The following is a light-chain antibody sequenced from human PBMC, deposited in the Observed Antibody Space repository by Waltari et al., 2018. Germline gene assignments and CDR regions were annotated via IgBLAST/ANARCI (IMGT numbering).Light chain of an antibody. V-gene: IGLV2-23*02. CDR1: TGDDGNSNF. CDR2: EVI. J-gene: IGLJ3*02. CDR3: CSYVQKDIWL. Sequence: QSALTQPASVSGAPGQSITISCTGTTGDDGNSNFVSWYQHHPGKVPKLIIYEVIKRPSGISDRFTGSKSGNTASLSISGLQAEDEADYYCCSYVQKDIWLFGGGTKVTVL.